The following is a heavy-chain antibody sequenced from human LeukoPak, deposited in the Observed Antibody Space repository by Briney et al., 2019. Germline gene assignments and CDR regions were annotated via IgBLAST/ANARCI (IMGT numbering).Heavy chain of an antibody. CDR3: ARQGCSSTSCYIFWFDP. J-gene: IGHJ5*02. V-gene: IGHV4-39*01. D-gene: IGHD2-2*02. Sequence: SETLSLTCTVSGGSISSSSYYWGWIRQPPGKGLEWIGRIYYSGSTYYNPSLKSRVTISVDTSKNQFSLKLSSVTAADTAVYYCARQGCSSTSCYIFWFDPWGQGTLVTVSS. CDR2: IYYSGST. CDR1: GGSISSSSYY.